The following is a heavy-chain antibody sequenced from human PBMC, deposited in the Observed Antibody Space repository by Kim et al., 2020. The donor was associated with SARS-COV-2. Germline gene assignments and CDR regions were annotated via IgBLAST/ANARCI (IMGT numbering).Heavy chain of an antibody. V-gene: IGHV3-48*02. D-gene: IGHD3-16*01. CDR1: GFTFSAYD. CDR2: ITKTSTTI. Sequence: VSLRLSCATSGFTFSAYDMNWVRHAPGKGLEWLSFITKTSTTIYYADSVEGRFTISRDNAKNSLFLQMNSLRDEDTALYYCVRDRMGGAFDMWGHGTMV. J-gene: IGHJ3*02. CDR3: VRDRMGGAFDM.